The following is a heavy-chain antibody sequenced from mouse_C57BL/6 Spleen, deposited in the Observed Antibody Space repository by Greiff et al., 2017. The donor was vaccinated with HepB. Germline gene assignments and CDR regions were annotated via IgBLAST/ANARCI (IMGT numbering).Heavy chain of an antibody. Sequence: VQLQQSGPVLVKPGASVKMSCKASGYTFTDYYMNWVKQSHGKSLEWIGVINPYNGGTSYNQKFKGKATLTVDKSSSTAYMELNSLTSEDSAVYYCARKDGSSPGWFAYWGQGTLVTVSA. CDR2: INPYNGGT. J-gene: IGHJ3*01. CDR3: ARKDGSSPGWFAY. CDR1: GYTFTDYY. V-gene: IGHV1-19*01. D-gene: IGHD1-1*01.